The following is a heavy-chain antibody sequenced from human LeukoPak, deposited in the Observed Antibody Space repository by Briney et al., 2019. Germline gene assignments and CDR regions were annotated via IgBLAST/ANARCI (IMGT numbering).Heavy chain of an antibody. D-gene: IGHD1-7*01. Sequence: SQTLSLTCTVSGGSISSGGYYWSWIRQPPGKGLEWIGRIYISGSTNYNPSLKSRVTMSVDTSKNQFSLKLSSVTAADTAVYYCARGRGITGTTQEDGAFDIWGQGTMVTVSS. CDR3: ARGRGITGTTQEDGAFDI. V-gene: IGHV4-61*02. CDR2: IYISGST. CDR1: GGSISSGGYY. J-gene: IGHJ3*02.